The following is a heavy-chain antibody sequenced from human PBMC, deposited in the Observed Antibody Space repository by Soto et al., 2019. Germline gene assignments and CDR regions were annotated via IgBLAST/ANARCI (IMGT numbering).Heavy chain of an antibody. V-gene: IGHV4-30-4*01. CDR1: GGSIRSGDSY. J-gene: IGHJ4*02. Sequence: SETLSLTCTVSGGSIRSGDSYWSWIRQPPGKGLEWIGYIYYSGSTYYNPSLKSRVTISLDTSKNQFSLNLSSVTAADAAVYYCARTHYSDRSGTDYWGQGTLVTVSS. CDR2: IYYSGST. D-gene: IGHD3-22*01. CDR3: ARTHYSDRSGTDY.